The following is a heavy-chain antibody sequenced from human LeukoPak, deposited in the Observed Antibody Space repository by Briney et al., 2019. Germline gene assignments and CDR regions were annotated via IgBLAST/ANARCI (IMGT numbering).Heavy chain of an antibody. Sequence: SETLSLTCTVSGYSLSTDYYWGWIRQSPGKGLEWIGSVSHSGTTYYNPSLKSRVTISGDTSKNQFSLKLTSVTAADTAVYYCTREHAGTTVDYWGQGTLVTVSS. CDR2: VSHSGTT. CDR3: TREHAGTTVDY. J-gene: IGHJ4*02. V-gene: IGHV4-38-2*02. CDR1: GYSLSTDYY. D-gene: IGHD1-1*01.